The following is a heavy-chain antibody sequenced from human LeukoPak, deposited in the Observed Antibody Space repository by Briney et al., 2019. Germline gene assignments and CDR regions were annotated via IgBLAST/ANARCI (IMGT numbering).Heavy chain of an antibody. J-gene: IGHJ4*02. CDR3: AREGYGH. V-gene: IGHV4-39*07. CDR1: GGSISSSSYY. D-gene: IGHD3-10*01. CDR2: IYYSGTA. Sequence: SETLSLTCTVSGGSISSSSYYWGWIRQPPGKGLEWIGSIYYSGTAYYDRSLKSRVTISVDTSKNQFSLKLSSVTAADTAVYYCAREGYGHWGQGTLVTVSS.